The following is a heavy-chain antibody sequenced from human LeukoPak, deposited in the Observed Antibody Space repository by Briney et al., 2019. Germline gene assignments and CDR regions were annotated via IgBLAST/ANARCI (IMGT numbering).Heavy chain of an antibody. CDR2: ISYDGNNE. V-gene: IGHV3-30*18. CDR1: GFTFSSYG. CDR3: AKEMTFFFCMDV. J-gene: IGHJ6*03. Sequence: GGSLRLSCAASGFTFSSYGMRWVRQAPGKGLEWVALISYDGNNEYYADSVKDRFTISRDNSKNTLYLHMNSLRAEDTAVYYCAKEMTFFFCMDVWGKGTTVTVSS.